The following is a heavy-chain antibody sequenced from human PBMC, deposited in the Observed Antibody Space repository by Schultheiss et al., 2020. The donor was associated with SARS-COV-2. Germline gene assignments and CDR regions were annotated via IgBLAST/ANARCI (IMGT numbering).Heavy chain of an antibody. D-gene: IGHD3-3*01. Sequence: ASVKVSCKASGYTFTSYDINWVRQATGQGLEWMGWMNPNSGNTGYAQKFQGRVTMTRNTSISTAYMELSRLRSDDTAVYYCARPEDFWSGYEYWGQGTLVTVSS. CDR3: ARPEDFWSGYEY. CDR2: MNPNSGNT. CDR1: GYTFTSYD. V-gene: IGHV1-8*01. J-gene: IGHJ4*02.